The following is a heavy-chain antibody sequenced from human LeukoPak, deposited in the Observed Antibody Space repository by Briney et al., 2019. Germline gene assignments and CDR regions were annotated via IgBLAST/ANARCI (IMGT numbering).Heavy chain of an antibody. J-gene: IGHJ5*02. D-gene: IGHD3-22*01. CDR2: IYYSGST. CDR3: ARVNYYDSSGYFVWFDP. V-gene: IGHV4-31*03. CDR1: GGSISSGSYY. Sequence: PSETLSLTCTVSGGSISSGSYYWSWIRQPPGKGLEWIGYIYYSGSTYYNPSLKSRVTISVDTSKNQFSLKLSSVTAADTAVYYCARVNYYDSSGYFVWFDPWGQGTLVTVSS.